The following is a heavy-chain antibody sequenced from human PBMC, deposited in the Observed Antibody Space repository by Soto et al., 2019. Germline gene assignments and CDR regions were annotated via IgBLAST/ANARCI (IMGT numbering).Heavy chain of an antibody. V-gene: IGHV3-30*18. CDR1: GFTFTAHA. CDR3: AKDRFSTGAWFFDY. J-gene: IGHJ4*02. Sequence: QVHLVESGGGVVQPGRSLRLSCAASGFTFTAHAMHWVRQAPGKGLEWVALISHDGSYGRYADSVKGRFTISRDNSKNTLYLQMNSLRAEDTAVYFCAKDRFSTGAWFFDYWGQGTLVTVSS. D-gene: IGHD3-3*01. CDR2: ISHDGSYG.